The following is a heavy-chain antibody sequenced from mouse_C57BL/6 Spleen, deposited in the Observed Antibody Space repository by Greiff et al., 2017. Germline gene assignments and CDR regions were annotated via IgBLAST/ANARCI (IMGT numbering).Heavy chain of an antibody. CDR2: IRLKSDNYAT. CDR3: TAGSSPWFAY. Sequence: EVKLLESGGGLVQPGGSMKLSCVASGFTFSNYWMNWVRQSPEKGLEWVAQIRLKSDNYATHYAESVKGRFTISRDDSKSSVYLQMNNLRAEDTGIYYCTAGSSPWFAYGGQGTLVTVSA. CDR1: GFTFSNYW. V-gene: IGHV6-3*01. D-gene: IGHD1-1*01. J-gene: IGHJ3*01.